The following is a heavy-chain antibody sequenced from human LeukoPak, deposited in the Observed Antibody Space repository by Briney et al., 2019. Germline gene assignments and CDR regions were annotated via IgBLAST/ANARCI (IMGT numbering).Heavy chain of an antibody. D-gene: IGHD3-16*01. CDR2: INEDASTI. Sequence: GGSLRLSCVASGFALSRYWMHWVRQVPGKGLEWVSRINEDASTITYADSVKGRFTISRDNAKNTLYLQMNSLRAEDTAVYFCVRDLILVWTPGDDFDHWGQGTLVTVSS. CDR1: GFALSRYW. V-gene: IGHV3-74*03. J-gene: IGHJ4*02. CDR3: VRDLILVWTPGDDFDH.